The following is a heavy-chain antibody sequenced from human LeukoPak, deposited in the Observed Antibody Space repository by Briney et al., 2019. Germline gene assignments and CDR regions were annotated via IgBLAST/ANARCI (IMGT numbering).Heavy chain of an antibody. CDR2: INTNTGNP. CDR3: ARDLVVVAASDIRFDP. Sequence: GASVKVSCKASGYTFTSYAMNWVRQAPGQGLEWMGWINTNTGNPTYAQGFTGRFVFSLDASVSAAYLQISSLKAEDTAVYYCARDLVVVAASDIRFDPWGQGTLVTVSS. D-gene: IGHD2-15*01. CDR1: GYTFTSYA. J-gene: IGHJ5*02. V-gene: IGHV7-4-1*02.